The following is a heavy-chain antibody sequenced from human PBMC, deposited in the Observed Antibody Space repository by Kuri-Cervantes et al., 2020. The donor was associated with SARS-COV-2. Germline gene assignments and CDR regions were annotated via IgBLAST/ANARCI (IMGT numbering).Heavy chain of an antibody. J-gene: IGHJ4*02. D-gene: IGHD3-3*01. Sequence: GESLKISCAASGFTFSDHYMDWVRQAPGKGLEWVGRTRNKANSYTTEYAASVKGRFTISRDDSKNSLYLQMNSLKTEDTAVFYCTTDGVAWDQGDYWGQGNLVTVSS. CDR1: GFTFSDHY. CDR3: TTDGVAWDQGDY. V-gene: IGHV3-72*01. CDR2: TRNKANSYTT.